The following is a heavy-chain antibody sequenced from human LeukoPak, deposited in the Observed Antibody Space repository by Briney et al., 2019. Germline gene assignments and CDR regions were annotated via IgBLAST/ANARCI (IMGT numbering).Heavy chain of an antibody. V-gene: IGHV4-28*01. J-gene: IGHJ4*02. CDR3: ARSVDGGNSPFDY. Sequence: SETLSLTCTVSGGSISSSNWWGWIRQPPGKGLEWIGYIYYSGSTYYNPSLKSRVTMSVDTSKNQFSLKLSSVTAVDTAVYYCARSVDGGNSPFDYWGQGTLVTVSS. CDR1: GGSISSSNW. CDR2: IYYSGST. D-gene: IGHD4-23*01.